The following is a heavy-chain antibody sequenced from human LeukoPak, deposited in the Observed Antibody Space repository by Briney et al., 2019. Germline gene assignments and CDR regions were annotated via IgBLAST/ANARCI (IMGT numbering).Heavy chain of an antibody. CDR1: EFTFSNYG. CDR3: ATAGLDY. V-gene: IGHV3-30*02. CDR2: VRADGNDK. Sequence: GGSLRLSCAASEFTFSNYGMHWVRQAPGKGLEWVTFVRADGNDKYYADSVKGRFTISRDNSKNTLYLQMTSLRVEDTAIYYCATAGLDYWGQGSLVTVSS. J-gene: IGHJ4*02.